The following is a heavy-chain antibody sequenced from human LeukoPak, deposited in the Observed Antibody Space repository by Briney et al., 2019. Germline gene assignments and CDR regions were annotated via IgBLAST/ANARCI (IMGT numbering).Heavy chain of an antibody. CDR1: GFTFSSYA. V-gene: IGHV3-30-3*01. CDR3: ARGSGYSYGYGFDY. J-gene: IGHJ4*02. Sequence: GGSLRLSCAASGFTFSSYAMHWVRQAPGKGLEWVAVISYDGSNKYYADSMKGRFTISRDNSKNTLYLQMNSLRAEDTAVYYCARGSGYSYGYGFDYWGQGTLVTVSS. CDR2: ISYDGSNK. D-gene: IGHD5-18*01.